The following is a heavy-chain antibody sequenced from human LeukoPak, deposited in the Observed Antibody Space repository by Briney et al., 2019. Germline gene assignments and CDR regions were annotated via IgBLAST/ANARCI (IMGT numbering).Heavy chain of an antibody. D-gene: IGHD3-22*01. V-gene: IGHV5-51*01. CDR3: ARRHYDRTGYYSDHFDY. CDR2: IYPGDSDT. CDR1: GYRFTSYW. J-gene: IGHJ4*02. Sequence: PGESLKISCKGSGYRFTSYWIGWVRQMPGKGLEWMGIIYPGDSDTTYSPSLQGQVTISADKSISTAYLQWSSLKAANTALYYCARRHYDRTGYYSDHFDYWGQGTLVTVSS.